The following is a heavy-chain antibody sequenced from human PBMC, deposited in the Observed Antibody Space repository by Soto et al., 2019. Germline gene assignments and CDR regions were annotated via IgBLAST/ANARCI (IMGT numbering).Heavy chain of an antibody. D-gene: IGHD5-12*01. CDR2: ISGSGGST. V-gene: IGHV3-23*01. Sequence: PGGSLRLSCAASGCTFSSYAMSWVRQAPGKGLEWVSAISGSGGSTYYADPVKGRFTISRDNSKNTLYLQMNSLRAEDTAVYYCAKDTTYRGYDLPLFDYWGQGTLVTVSS. J-gene: IGHJ4*02. CDR1: GCTFSSYA. CDR3: AKDTTYRGYDLPLFDY.